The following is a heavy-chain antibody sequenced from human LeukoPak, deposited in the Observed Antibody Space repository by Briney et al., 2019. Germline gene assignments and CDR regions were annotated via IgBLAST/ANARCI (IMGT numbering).Heavy chain of an antibody. CDR3: ARAIAVVGTTTDFQY. CDR1: GYTFISYG. D-gene: IGHD6-19*01. CDR2: VSAYNGNT. J-gene: IGHJ1*01. Sequence: GASVKVSCKASGYTFISYGITWVRQAPGQGLEWMGWVSAYNGNTDYAQKFQGRLTMTTDTSTRTAYTELRSLRSGDTAVYYCARAIAVVGTTTDFQYWGQGAQVTVSS. V-gene: IGHV1-18*04.